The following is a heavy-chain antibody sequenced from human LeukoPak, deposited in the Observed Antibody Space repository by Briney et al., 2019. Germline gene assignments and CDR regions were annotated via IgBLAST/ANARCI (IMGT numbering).Heavy chain of an antibody. J-gene: IGHJ6*03. CDR2: MNPNSGNT. Sequence: ASVKVSCKASGYTFTSYDINWVRQATGQGLEWMGWMNPNSGNTGYAQKFQGRVTITRNTSISTAYMELSSLRSEDTAVYYCARGRRKSSRLPLYYYYYYYMDVWGKGTTVIVSS. CDR1: GYTFTSYD. V-gene: IGHV1-8*03. D-gene: IGHD2-15*01. CDR3: ARGRRKSSRLPLYYYYYYYMDV.